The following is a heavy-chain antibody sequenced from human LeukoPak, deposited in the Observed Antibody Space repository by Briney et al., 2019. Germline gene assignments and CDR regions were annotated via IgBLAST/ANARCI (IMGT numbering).Heavy chain of an antibody. CDR2: INHSGST. CDR1: GGSFSGYY. D-gene: IGHD3-16*02. J-gene: IGHJ4*02. Sequence: PARTLSLTCAVYGGSFSGYYWSWIRQPPGKGLEWIGEINHSGSTHYNPSPSRRGTLSVDTSKKQISPKLSSAPAPDTAVYYCARVPVYDYVWGSYRYQSDSCGEGALVTVSS. V-gene: IGHV4-34*01. CDR3: ARVPVYDYVWGSYRYQSDS.